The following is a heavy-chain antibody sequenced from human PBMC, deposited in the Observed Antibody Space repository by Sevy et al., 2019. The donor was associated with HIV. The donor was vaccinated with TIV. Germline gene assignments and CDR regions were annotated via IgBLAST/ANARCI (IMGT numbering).Heavy chain of an antibody. D-gene: IGHD3-22*01. Sequence: GVLRLSCAASGFTFSSYEMNWVRQAPGKGLEWVSYITSGGTNSYYGDSVKGRFTISRDNAKNSLYLQMNSLRVEDTAIYYCARSGGAYDTGFDPWGQGALVTVSS. CDR3: ARSGGAYDTGFDP. J-gene: IGHJ5*02. CDR1: GFTFSSYE. V-gene: IGHV3-48*03. CDR2: ITSGGTNS.